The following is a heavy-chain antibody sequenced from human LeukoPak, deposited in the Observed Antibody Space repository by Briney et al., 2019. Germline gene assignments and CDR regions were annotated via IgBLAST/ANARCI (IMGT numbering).Heavy chain of an antibody. CDR3: TTLVGAPTY. CDR1: GFNFNYAW. D-gene: IGHD1-26*01. Sequence: PGGSLRLSCAASGFNFNYAWMTWVRQAPGKGLEWVGRIKSKTDGETRDYAAPVKDRFFLSRDDSERTVSLQMNNLNTEDTAVYYCTTLVGAPTYWGQGTRVTVSS. CDR2: IKSKTDGETR. V-gene: IGHV3-15*01. J-gene: IGHJ4*02.